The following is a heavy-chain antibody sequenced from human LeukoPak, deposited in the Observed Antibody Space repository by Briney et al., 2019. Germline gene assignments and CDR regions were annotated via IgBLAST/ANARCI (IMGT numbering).Heavy chain of an antibody. J-gene: IGHJ6*02. D-gene: IGHD2-2*01. V-gene: IGHV3-33*01. CDR2: IQYDGSIE. CDR3: ARGYCSSTSCYMDV. CDR1: GFTFSSYG. Sequence: GGSLRLSCTASGFTFSSYGMHWVRQAPGRGLEWVDAIQYDGSIEYYADSVKGRFTISRDQSKNTLFLQVNSLRAEDTAVYYCARGYCSSTSCYMDVWGQGTTVT.